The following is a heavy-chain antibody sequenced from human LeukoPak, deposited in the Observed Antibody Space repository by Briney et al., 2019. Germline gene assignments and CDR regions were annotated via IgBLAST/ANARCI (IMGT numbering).Heavy chain of an antibody. CDR3: ARDLPTGTYRAYFDN. J-gene: IGHJ4*02. CDR2: ISSSSGSTR. D-gene: IGHD1-26*01. CDR1: GFTFSSYE. V-gene: IGHV3-48*03. Sequence: GGSLRLSCAASGFTFSSYEMNWVRQAPGKGLEWVSYISSSSGSTRYYADSVKGRFTISRDNAENSLYLQMNSLRAEDTAVYYCARDLPTGTYRAYFDNWGQGTLVTVSS.